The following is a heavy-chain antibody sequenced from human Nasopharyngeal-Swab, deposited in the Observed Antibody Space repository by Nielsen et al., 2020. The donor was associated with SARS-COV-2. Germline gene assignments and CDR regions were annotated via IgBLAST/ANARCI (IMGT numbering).Heavy chain of an antibody. Sequence: SETLSLTCAVYGGSFSAYDWSWIRQPPGKGLEWIGEINHSGNTNYNPSLKSRVTISLDTSKNQFSLKLSSVTAADTAVYYCARDRVGAKGMDVWGQGTTVTVSS. CDR3: ARDRVGAKGMDV. CDR1: GGSFSAYD. V-gene: IGHV4-34*01. CDR2: INHSGNT. J-gene: IGHJ6*02. D-gene: IGHD1-26*01.